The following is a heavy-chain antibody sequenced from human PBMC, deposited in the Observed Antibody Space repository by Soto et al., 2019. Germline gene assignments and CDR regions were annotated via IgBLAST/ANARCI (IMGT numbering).Heavy chain of an antibody. CDR1: GGTFSSYT. CDR3: ARDSDYGDSVHFDY. Sequence: SVKVSCKASGGTFSSYTISWVRQAPGQGLEWMGRIIPILGIANYAQKFQGRVTITADKSTSTAYMELSSLRSEDTAVYYCARDSDYGDSVHFDYWGQGTLVTVSS. J-gene: IGHJ4*02. V-gene: IGHV1-69*04. CDR2: IIPILGIA. D-gene: IGHD4-17*01.